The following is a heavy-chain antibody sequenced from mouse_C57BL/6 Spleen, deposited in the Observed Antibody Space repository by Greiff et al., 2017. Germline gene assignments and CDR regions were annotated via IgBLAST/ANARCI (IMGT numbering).Heavy chain of an antibody. CDR1: GFTFSDYY. D-gene: IGHD2-2*01. CDR3: AREGLRPYYAMDY. V-gene: IGHV5-16*01. Sequence: EVKLMESEGGLVQPGSSMKLSCTASGFTFSDYYMAWVRQVPEKGLEWVANINYDGSSTYYLDSLKSRFIISRDNAQNILYLQMSSLKSEDTAAYYCAREGLRPYYAMDYWGQGTSVTVSS. CDR2: INYDGSST. J-gene: IGHJ4*01.